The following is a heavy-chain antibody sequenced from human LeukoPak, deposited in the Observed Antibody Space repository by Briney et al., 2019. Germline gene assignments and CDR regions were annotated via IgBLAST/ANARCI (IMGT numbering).Heavy chain of an antibody. CDR1: GGSVSSDY. CDR2: IYHTGNS. V-gene: IGHV4-59*08. D-gene: IGHD2/OR15-2a*01. J-gene: IGHJ4*02. CDR3: ARHPFSSPFDY. Sequence: SGTLSLTCTVSGGSVSSDYWSWIRQPPGKGLEWIGYIYHTGNSDYNPSLKSRATISLDTSKNQFSLKLTSVTAADTAVYFCARHPFSSPFDYWGQGTLVTVSS.